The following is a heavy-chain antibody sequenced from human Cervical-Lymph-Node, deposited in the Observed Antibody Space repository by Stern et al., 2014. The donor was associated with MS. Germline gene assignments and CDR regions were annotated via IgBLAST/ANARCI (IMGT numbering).Heavy chain of an antibody. V-gene: IGHV1-69*12. CDR2: IIPIFGTA. CDR3: ASRLSWEDRYGFDY. CDR1: GGTFSSYA. J-gene: IGHJ4*02. Sequence: QDQLVQSGAEVNKPGSSVKVSCKASGGTFSSYAISWVRQAPGQGLEWMGGIIPIFGTANDAQKFQGRVTITADESTSTAYMELSSLRSEDTAVYYCASRLSWEDRYGFDYWGQGTLVTVSS. D-gene: IGHD1-26*01.